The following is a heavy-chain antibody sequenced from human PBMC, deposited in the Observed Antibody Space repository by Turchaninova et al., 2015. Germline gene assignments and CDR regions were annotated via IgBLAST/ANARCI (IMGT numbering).Heavy chain of an antibody. CDR3: ARSEDDILTGSPYYFDY. V-gene: IGHV1-3*01. J-gene: IGHJ4*02. Sequence: VQLVPSGAEGKKPGASWKVSCRASGHTFLAYAMHWVRQAPGQRLEGMGWINDGKDNTKYSQKFQGRITIIRDTSASTAYMELRSLRSEDTAVYYCARSEDDILTGSPYYFDYWGQGTLVTVSS. CDR2: INDGKDNT. CDR1: GHTFLAYA. D-gene: IGHD3-9*01.